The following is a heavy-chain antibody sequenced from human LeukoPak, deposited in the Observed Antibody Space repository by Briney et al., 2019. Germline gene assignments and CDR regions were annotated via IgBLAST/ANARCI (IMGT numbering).Heavy chain of an antibody. CDR3: AKDRYYDSSGYLLDH. CDR1: GFTFSSYS. CDR2: ISGSGSST. D-gene: IGHD3-22*01. V-gene: IGHV3-23*01. Sequence: GGSLRLSCAASGFTFSSYSMNWVRQAAGKGLESVSHISGSGSSTYYADSVKGLFTISRDTSKNTLYLQMNSLRAEDTAVYYCAKDRYYDSSGYLLDHWGQGTLVTVSS. J-gene: IGHJ4*02.